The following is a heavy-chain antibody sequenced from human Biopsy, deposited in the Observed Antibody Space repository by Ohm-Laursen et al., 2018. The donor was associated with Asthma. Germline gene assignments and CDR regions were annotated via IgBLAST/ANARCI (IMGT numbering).Heavy chain of an antibody. D-gene: IGHD6-13*01. CDR3: AKDRVAGRSYYFDY. CDR1: GFNFHNYG. J-gene: IGHJ4*02. Sequence: SLRLPCSASGFNFHNYGMNWVRRAPGKGLEWVAQILFDGRKINYPDSVKGRFTISRDNSKNMVYLQMNSLRPEDTAVYYCAKDRVAGRSYYFDYWGQGSLVTVSS. V-gene: IGHV3-30*18. CDR2: ILFDGRKI.